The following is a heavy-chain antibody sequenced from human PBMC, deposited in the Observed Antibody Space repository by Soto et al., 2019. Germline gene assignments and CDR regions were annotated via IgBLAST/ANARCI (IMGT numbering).Heavy chain of an antibody. CDR2: IHYSGNT. V-gene: IGHV4-59*01. D-gene: IGHD1-26*01. Sequence: PSETLSLTWTVSGGSISSDYWSWIRQPPGKGLEWMGYIHYSGNTNYNPSLKSRVTISVDTSKNQFSLKLSSVTAADTAVYYCARVSGSYYYGTDVWGQGTTVTVPS. J-gene: IGHJ6*02. CDR3: ARVSGSYYYGTDV. CDR1: GGSISSDY.